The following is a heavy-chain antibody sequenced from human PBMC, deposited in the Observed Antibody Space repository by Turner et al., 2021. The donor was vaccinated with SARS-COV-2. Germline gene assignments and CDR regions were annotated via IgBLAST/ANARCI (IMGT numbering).Heavy chain of an antibody. Sequence: QVQLVDSGGGVVKPGRSLRLSCAASGFTFSSHGMHWVRQAAGKGLEWVAVIWEDGSNKYYADSVKGRFTISRDNSKNTLYLQMNSRRAEDTAVYYCAREGGYRDYYDSSGYNGMDVWGQGTTVTVSS. V-gene: IGHV3-33*01. CDR2: IWEDGSNK. CDR3: AREGGYRDYYDSSGYNGMDV. J-gene: IGHJ6*02. CDR1: GFTFSSHG. D-gene: IGHD3-22*01.